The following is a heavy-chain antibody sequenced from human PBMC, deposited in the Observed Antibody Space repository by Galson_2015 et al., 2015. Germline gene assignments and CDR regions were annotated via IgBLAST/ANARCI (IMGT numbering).Heavy chain of an antibody. CDR1: GFTFSSYG. Sequence: SLRLSCAASGFTFSSYGMHWVRQAPGKGLEWVAVIWYDGSNKYYADSVKGRFTISRDNSKNTLYLQMDSLRAEDTAVYHCARAGNYGSGNYYWGEVNYWGQGTLLTVSS. V-gene: IGHV3-33*01. CDR2: IWYDGSNK. J-gene: IGHJ4*02. CDR3: ARAGNYGSGNYYWGEVNY. D-gene: IGHD3-10*01.